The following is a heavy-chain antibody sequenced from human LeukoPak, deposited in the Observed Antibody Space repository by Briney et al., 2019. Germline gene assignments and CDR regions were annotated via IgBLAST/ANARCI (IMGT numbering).Heavy chain of an antibody. CDR3: AGVPMDYRPLPAFFHAFDI. V-gene: IGHV4-34*01. CDR2: INHSGST. J-gene: IGHJ3*02. D-gene: IGHD3/OR15-3a*01. Sequence: SETPSLTCAVYGGSFSGYYSSWIRQPPGKGLEWIGEINHSGSTNYNPSLKSRVTISVDTSKTQFSLKLSSVTAADTAVYYCAGVPMDYRPLPAFFHAFDIWGQGTMVTVSS. CDR1: GGSFSGYY.